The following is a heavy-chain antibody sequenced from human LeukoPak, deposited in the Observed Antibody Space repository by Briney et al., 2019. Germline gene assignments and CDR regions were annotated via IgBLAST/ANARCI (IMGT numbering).Heavy chain of an antibody. Sequence: PSETLSLTCSLSGRSISNYYWSWIRQPPGKGLEWLGYISDYGSTNYNPYLNSRVTISVDTSKSQVSLRLSSVTAADTAVYYCARDHYASSAWGSYQRWGQGTLVIVSS. V-gene: IGHV4-59*01. CDR2: ISDYGST. D-gene: IGHD3-22*01. CDR3: ARDHYASSAWGSYQR. CDR1: GRSISNYY. J-gene: IGHJ1*01.